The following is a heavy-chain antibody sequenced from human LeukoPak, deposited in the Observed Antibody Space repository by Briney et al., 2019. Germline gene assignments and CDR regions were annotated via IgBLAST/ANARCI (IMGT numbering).Heavy chain of an antibody. CDR3: ARDPAWYYFDY. Sequence: PSETLSLTCTVSGGSISSSSYYWSWIRQPAGKGLEWIGRIYTSGSTNYNPSLKSRVTMSVDTSKNQFSLKLSSVTAAETAVYYCARDPAWYYFDYWAQATLVTVSS. J-gene: IGHJ4*02. CDR2: IYTSGST. D-gene: IGHD2-15*01. CDR1: GGSISSSSYY. V-gene: IGHV4-61*02.